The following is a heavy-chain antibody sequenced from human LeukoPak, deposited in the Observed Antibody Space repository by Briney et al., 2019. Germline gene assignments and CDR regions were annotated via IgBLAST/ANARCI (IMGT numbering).Heavy chain of an antibody. J-gene: IGHJ6*03. CDR2: ISSSGSTI. CDR1: GFTFSSYE. Sequence: GGSLRLSCAASGFTFSSYEMNWVRQAPGKGLEWVSYISSSGSTIYYADSVKGRLTISRDSAKNSLYLQMNSLRAEDTAVYYCARVRGYMDVWGKGTTVTVSS. CDR3: ARVRGYMDV. V-gene: IGHV3-48*03.